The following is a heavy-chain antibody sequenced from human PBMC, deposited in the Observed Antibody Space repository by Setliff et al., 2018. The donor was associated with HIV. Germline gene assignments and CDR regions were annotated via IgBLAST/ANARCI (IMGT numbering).Heavy chain of an antibody. CDR1: GFTFNNHG. CDR2: IRYDAATK. V-gene: IGHV3-30*02. D-gene: IGHD1-20*01. J-gene: IGHJ4*02. CDR3: AKISGTFRYIDC. Sequence: GGSLRLSCAASGFTFNNHGMHWVRQAPGKGLEWVAFIRYDAATKYYADSVEGRFTISRDNSKNTLYLQMSSLRAEDTAMYYCAKISGTFRYIDCWGQGTLVTVSS.